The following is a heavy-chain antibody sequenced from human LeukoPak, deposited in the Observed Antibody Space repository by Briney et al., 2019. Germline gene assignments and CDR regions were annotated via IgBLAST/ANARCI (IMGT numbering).Heavy chain of an antibody. V-gene: IGHV3-53*01. Sequence: GGSLRLSCAASGFTVRGNYMTWVRQAPGRGLEWVSLIYAGGTTYYPDAVKGRFTISRDNSRNTLYLQMNSLRADDTAVYCCASGEWPQDYWGQGALVTVSS. CDR2: IYAGGTT. J-gene: IGHJ4*02. CDR1: GFTVRGNY. D-gene: IGHD3-10*01. CDR3: ASGEWPQDY.